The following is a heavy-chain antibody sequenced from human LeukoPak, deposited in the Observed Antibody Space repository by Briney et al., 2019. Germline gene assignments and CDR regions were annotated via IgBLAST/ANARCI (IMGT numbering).Heavy chain of an antibody. Sequence: HPGRSLRLSCAASGFTFSSYAMHWVRQAPGKGLEWVAVISYDGSNKYYADSVKGRFTTSRDNSKNTLYLQMNSLRAEDTAVYYCARGPERTGVGTRYYYDMDVWGQGTTVTVSS. V-gene: IGHV3-30-3*01. J-gene: IGHJ6*02. D-gene: IGHD2-8*01. CDR2: ISYDGSNK. CDR1: GFTFSSYA. CDR3: ARGPERTGVGTRYYYDMDV.